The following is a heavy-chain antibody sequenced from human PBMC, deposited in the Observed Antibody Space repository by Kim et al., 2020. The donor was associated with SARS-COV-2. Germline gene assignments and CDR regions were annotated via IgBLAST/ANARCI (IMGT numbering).Heavy chain of an antibody. Sequence: SVKVSCKASGGTFSSYAISWVRQAPGQGLEWMGGIIPIFGTANYAQKFQGRVTITADESTSTAYMELSSLRSEDTAVYYCARSLHGSGSYYNPLDAFDIWGQGTMVTVSS. CDR3: ARSLHGSGSYYNPLDAFDI. CDR2: IIPIFGTA. J-gene: IGHJ3*02. V-gene: IGHV1-69*13. CDR1: GGTFSSYA. D-gene: IGHD3-10*01.